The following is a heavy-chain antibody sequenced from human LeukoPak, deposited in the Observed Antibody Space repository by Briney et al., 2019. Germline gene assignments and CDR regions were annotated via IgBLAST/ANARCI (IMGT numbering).Heavy chain of an antibody. V-gene: IGHV3-7*01. CDR1: GFTFSSYW. J-gene: IGHJ4*02. CDR3: ARDLGYIVVVVAATPVYFDY. Sequence: PGGSLRLSCAASGFTFSSYWMSWVRQAPGKGLEWVANIKQDGSEKYYVDSVKGRFTISRDNAKNSLYLQMNSLRAEDTAVYHCARDLGYIVVVVAATPVYFDYWGQGTLVTVSS. D-gene: IGHD2-15*01. CDR2: IKQDGSEK.